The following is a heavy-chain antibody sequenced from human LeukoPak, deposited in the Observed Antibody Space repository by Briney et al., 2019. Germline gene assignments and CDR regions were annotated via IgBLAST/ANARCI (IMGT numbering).Heavy chain of an antibody. CDR3: ARHVSSGGYHYFDY. V-gene: IGHV4-30-2*01. CDR2: IYHSGST. J-gene: IGHJ4*02. Sequence: SETLSLTCAVSGGSISSGGYSWSWIRQPPGKGLEWIGYIYHSGSTYYNPSLKSRVTISVDTSKNQFSLKLSSVTAADTAVYYCARHVSSGGYHYFDYWGQGTLVTVSS. D-gene: IGHD2-15*01. CDR1: GGSISSGGYS.